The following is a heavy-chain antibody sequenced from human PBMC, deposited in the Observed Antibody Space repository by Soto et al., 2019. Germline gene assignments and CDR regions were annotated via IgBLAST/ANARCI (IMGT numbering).Heavy chain of an antibody. CDR2: ISGSGGST. V-gene: IGHV3-23*01. J-gene: IGHJ6*02. Sequence: GGSLRLSCAASGFTFSSYAMSWVRQAPGKGLEWVSAISGSGGSTYYADSVKGRFTISRDNSKNTLYLQMNSLRAEDTAVYYCAKDQFYDSSGYFYYYYGMDVWGQGTTVTVSS. CDR1: GFTFSSYA. D-gene: IGHD3-22*01. CDR3: AKDQFYDSSGYFYYYYGMDV.